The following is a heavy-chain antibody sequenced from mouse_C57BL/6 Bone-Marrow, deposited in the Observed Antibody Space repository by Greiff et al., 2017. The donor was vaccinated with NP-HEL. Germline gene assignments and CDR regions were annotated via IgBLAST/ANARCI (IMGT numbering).Heavy chain of an antibody. CDR2: ISSGSSTI. V-gene: IGHV5-17*01. CDR1: GFTFSDYG. CDR3: ARTPWFAY. J-gene: IGHJ3*01. Sequence: DVKLQESGGGLVKPGGSLKLSCAASGFTFSDYGMHWVRQAPEKGLEWVAYISSGSSTIYYADTVKGRFTISRDNAKNTLFLQMTSLRSEDTAMYYCARTPWFAYWGQGTLVTVSA.